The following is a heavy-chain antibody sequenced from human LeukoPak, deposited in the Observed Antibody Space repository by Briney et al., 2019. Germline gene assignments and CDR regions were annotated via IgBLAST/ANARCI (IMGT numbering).Heavy chain of an antibody. CDR3: ARSLEELAGGKHWFDP. Sequence: PGGSLRLSCAASGFTFSGYWMNWVRQAPGKGLEWVSSISSSSSYIYYADSLKGRFTISRDNAKNSLYLQMNSLRAEDTAVYYCARSLEELAGGKHWFDPWGQGTLVTVSS. CDR1: GFTFSGYW. D-gene: IGHD6-19*01. CDR2: ISSSSSYI. V-gene: IGHV3-21*01. J-gene: IGHJ5*02.